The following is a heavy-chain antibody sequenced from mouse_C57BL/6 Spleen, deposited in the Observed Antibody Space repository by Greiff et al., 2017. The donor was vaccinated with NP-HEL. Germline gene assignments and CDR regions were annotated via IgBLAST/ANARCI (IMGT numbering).Heavy chain of an antibody. J-gene: IGHJ3*01. V-gene: IGHV1-59*01. CDR2: IDPSDSYT. D-gene: IGHD2-4*01. CDR1: GYTFTSYW. CDR3: ASRGLYYDFAWFAY. Sequence: QVQLQQPGAELVRPGTSVKLSCKASGYTFTSYWMHWVKQRPGQGLEWIGVIDPSDSYTNYNQKFKGKATLTVDTSSSTAYMQLSSLTSEDSAVYYCASRGLYYDFAWFAYWGQGTLVTVSA.